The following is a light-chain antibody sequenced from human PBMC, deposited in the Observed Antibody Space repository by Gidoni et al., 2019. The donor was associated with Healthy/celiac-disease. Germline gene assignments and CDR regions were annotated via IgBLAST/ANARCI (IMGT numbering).Light chain of an antibody. CDR1: QSINNNY. CDR2: GAS. Sequence: EIVLTQSPGTLYLSPGERATLTCRASQSINNNYLAWYQQKPGQAPRLLIYGASSRAAGIPDRFSGSGSGTDFTLTVARLEPEDFAIYYCQQYDSTPWTFGQGTKVEIK. V-gene: IGKV3-20*01. J-gene: IGKJ1*01. CDR3: QQYDSTPWT.